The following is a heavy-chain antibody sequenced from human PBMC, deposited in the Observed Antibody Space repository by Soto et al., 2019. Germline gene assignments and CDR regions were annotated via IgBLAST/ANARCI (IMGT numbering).Heavy chain of an antibody. D-gene: IGHD3-22*01. CDR2: IYYSGST. CDR1: GGSISSGGYY. V-gene: IGHV4-31*03. CDR3: ARAPNYDSIVFDY. Sequence: QVQLQESGPGLVKPSQTLSLTCTVSGGSISSGGYYWSWIRQHPGKGLEWIGYIYYSGSTYYNPSLKSRVTRSVYTSKNQFSLKLSSVTAEDTAVYYCARAPNYDSIVFDYWGQGTLVTVSS. J-gene: IGHJ4*02.